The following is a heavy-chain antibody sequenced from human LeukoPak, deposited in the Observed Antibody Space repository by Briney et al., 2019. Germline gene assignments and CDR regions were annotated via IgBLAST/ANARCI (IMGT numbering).Heavy chain of an antibody. J-gene: IGHJ4*02. CDR1: GFTFSSYA. Sequence: GGSLRLSCAASGFTFSSYAMSWVRQAPGKGLEWVSGIGGSGGSTYYADSVEGRFTISRDNSKNTLYLQMNSLRAEDTALYYCAKKEGGSYYRPFDYWGQGTLVTVSS. CDR2: IGGSGGST. V-gene: IGHV3-23*01. CDR3: AKKEGGSYYRPFDY. D-gene: IGHD1-26*01.